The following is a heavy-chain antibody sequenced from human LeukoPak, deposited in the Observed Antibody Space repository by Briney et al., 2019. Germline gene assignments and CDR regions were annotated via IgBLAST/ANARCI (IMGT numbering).Heavy chain of an antibody. CDR2: IYSGVSP. V-gene: IGHV3-66*02. J-gene: IGHJ6*04. CDR1: GLTVASNY. Sequence: GGSRTPSCAPSGLTVASNYMSCDRPLQGKGREWDSLIYSGVSPYSADSVRGRSTFPRENSKNTLNFQMKGWRAENRAVYSGGSTYYADSVKGRFTISRDNSKNTLYLQMNRLRAEVTAVYYCARGDSSSWYPYYYYGMDVWGKGTTVTVSS. D-gene: IGHD3-10*01. CDR3: GSTYYADSVKGRFTISRDNSKNTLYLQMNRLRAEVTAVYYCARGDSSSWYPYYYYGMDV.